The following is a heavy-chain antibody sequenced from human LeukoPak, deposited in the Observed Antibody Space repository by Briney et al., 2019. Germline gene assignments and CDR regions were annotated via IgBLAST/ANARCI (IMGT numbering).Heavy chain of an antibody. J-gene: IGHJ4*02. CDR1: GFTFSSYS. Sequence: PGGSLRLSCAASGFTFSSYSMNWVRQAPGKGLEWVSYISGSSSTIYYADSVKGRFTISRDNAKNSLYLQMNSLRAEDTAVYYCARGSNSSSFRYYFDNWGQGTLVTVSS. D-gene: IGHD6-6*01. CDR3: ARGSNSSSFRYYFDN. V-gene: IGHV3-48*04. CDR2: ISGSSSTI.